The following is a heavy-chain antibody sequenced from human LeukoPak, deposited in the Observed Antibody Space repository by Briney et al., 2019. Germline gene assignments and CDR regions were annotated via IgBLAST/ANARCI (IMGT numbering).Heavy chain of an antibody. Sequence: GGSLRLSCAASGFTFDDYDMSWVRQAPGKGLEWVSEIYSGGSTYYAASVKGRFSISRDNSKNTVYLQMNSLRVEDTAVYYCARELREHGVFDIWGQGIMVTVSS. CDR3: ARELREHGVFDI. CDR2: IYSGGST. V-gene: IGHV3-53*01. J-gene: IGHJ3*02. CDR1: GFTFDDYD. D-gene: IGHD1-26*01.